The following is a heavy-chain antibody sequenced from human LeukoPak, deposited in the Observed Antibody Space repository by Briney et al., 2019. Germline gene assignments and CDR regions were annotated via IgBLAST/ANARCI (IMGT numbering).Heavy chain of an antibody. CDR1: GGSVTSSSYY. CDR3: ATYSSLNRREFQY. Sequence: SETLSLTCSVSGGSVTSSSYYWGWIRQPPGKGLEWIGSIYYSGGTYYSPSLKSRVTISVDTSKNQFSLKLSSVTAADTAVYYCATYSSLNRREFQYWGQGTLLTVSS. D-gene: IGHD3-22*01. V-gene: IGHV4-39*01. J-gene: IGHJ1*01. CDR2: IYYSGGT.